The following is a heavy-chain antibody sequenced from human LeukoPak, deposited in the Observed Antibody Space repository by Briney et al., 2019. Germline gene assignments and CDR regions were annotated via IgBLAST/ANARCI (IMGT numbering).Heavy chain of an antibody. CDR3: ARMDYGGNSPLFDY. D-gene: IGHD4-23*01. CDR1: GFTFSNYS. Sequence: GGSLRLSCAASGFTFSNYSMHWVRQAPGKGLEWVALISYDGSNKHYADSVKGRLTISRDNSKNTLYLQMNSLRAGDTAVYYCARMDYGGNSPLFDYWGQGTLVTVSS. V-gene: IGHV3-30*14. CDR2: ISYDGSNK. J-gene: IGHJ4*02.